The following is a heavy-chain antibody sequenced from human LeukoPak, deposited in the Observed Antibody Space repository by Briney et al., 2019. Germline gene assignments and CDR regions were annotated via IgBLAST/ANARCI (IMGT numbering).Heavy chain of an antibody. D-gene: IGHD5-18*01. CDR3: AKLDWGGSRYGYFDS. CDR2: ISSSSSYI. V-gene: IGHV3-21*04. J-gene: IGHJ4*02. CDR1: GFTFSSYS. Sequence: MSGGSLRLSCSASGFTFSSYSMNWVPQAPGKGLEWVSSISSSSSYIYYADSVKGRFTISRDNAKNSLYLQMNSLRADDTAVYYCAKLDWGGSRYGYFDSWGQGTLVTVSS.